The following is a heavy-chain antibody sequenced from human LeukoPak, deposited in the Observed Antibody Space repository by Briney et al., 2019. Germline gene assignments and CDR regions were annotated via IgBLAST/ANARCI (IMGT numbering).Heavy chain of an antibody. J-gene: IGHJ4*02. V-gene: IGHV4-39*07. CDR1: CGSISSSSYY. CDR2: IYYSGGT. D-gene: IGHD3-16*01. Sequence: PSETLSLTCTVSCGSISSSSYYWGWPRQPPGKGLEWIGSIYYSGGTYYNPSLKSRVTISVDTSKNQFSLKLSSVTAADTAVYYCAKHVGGYIDYWGQGTLVTVSS. CDR3: AKHVGGYIDY.